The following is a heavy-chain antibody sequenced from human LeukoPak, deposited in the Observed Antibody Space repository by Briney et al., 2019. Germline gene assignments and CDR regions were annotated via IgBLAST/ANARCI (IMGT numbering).Heavy chain of an antibody. CDR1: GGSISTYY. D-gene: IGHD3-10*01. CDR3: ARVLAEDHYFGSGSYDY. V-gene: IGHV4-4*07. J-gene: IGHJ4*02. CDR2: IYTSGRT. Sequence: SETLSLTCTVSGGSISTYYWSWIRQPAGKGLEWIGRIYTSGRTNYNPSLKSRVTMSVDTSKNQFSLKLSSVTAADTAMYYCARVLAEDHYFGSGSYDYWGQGALVTVSS.